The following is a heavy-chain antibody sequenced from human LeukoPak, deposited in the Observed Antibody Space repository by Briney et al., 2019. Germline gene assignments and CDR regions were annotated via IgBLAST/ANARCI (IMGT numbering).Heavy chain of an antibody. CDR2: IYYTGNT. CDR1: GVSISNHY. D-gene: IGHD1-14*01. V-gene: IGHV4-59*08. Sequence: SETLSLTCTVSGVSISNHYSSWIRQPPGKGLEWIGYIYYTGNTNYNPSLKSRVTISEDTSKNQVSLRLSSVTAADTAVYYCARQHSPGYFDYWGQGTLVTVSS. J-gene: IGHJ4*02. CDR3: ARQHSPGYFDY.